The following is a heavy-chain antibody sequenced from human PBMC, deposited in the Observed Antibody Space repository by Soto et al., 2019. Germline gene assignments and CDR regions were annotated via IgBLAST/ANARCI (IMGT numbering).Heavy chain of an antibody. D-gene: IGHD1-26*01. Sequence: QVQLVESGGGVVQPGRSLRLSCAASGFTFSSYGMHWVRQAPGKGLEGVAVIWYDGSNKYYADSVKGRFTISRDNSKNTLYLQMNSLIAEDTAVYYCARGWGAFDIWGQGTMVTVSS. CDR3: ARGWGAFDI. CDR1: GFTFSSYG. CDR2: IWYDGSNK. V-gene: IGHV3-33*01. J-gene: IGHJ3*02.